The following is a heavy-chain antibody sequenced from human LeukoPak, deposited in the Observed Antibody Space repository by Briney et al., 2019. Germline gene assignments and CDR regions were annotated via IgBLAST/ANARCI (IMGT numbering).Heavy chain of an antibody. D-gene: IGHD4-11*01. CDR1: GYTFTGYY. CDR3: ASDRSTHDY. Sequence: ASVKVSCKASGYTFTGYYMHWVRLAPGQGLEWMGWSNDYNGRADYAQKFHGSITMTTDTSTTTAYMELRSLRSDDTALYYCASDRSTHDYWGQGTLVTVSS. V-gene: IGHV1-18*04. J-gene: IGHJ4*02. CDR2: SNDYNGRA.